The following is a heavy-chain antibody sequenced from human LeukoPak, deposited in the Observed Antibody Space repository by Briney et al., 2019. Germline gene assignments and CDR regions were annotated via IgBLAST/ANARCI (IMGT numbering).Heavy chain of an antibody. CDR3: AKESLYGSGSNDY. V-gene: IGHV3-66*01. Sequence: PGGSLRLSCAASGFIVSSNYMSWVRQAPGKGLEWVSVIYSGGSTYYADSVKGRFTISRDNSKNTLYLQMNNLRAEDTAVYYCAKESLYGSGSNDYWGQGTLVTVSS. D-gene: IGHD3-10*01. J-gene: IGHJ4*02. CDR1: GFIVSSNY. CDR2: IYSGGST.